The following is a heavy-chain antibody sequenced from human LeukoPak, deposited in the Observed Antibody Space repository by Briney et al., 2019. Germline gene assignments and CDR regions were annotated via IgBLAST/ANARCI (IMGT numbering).Heavy chain of an antibody. V-gene: IGHV3-9*01. CDR2: ISWNSGSI. J-gene: IGHJ4*02. CDR3: ARGFPTMWFDY. D-gene: IGHD5-12*01. CDR1: GFTFDDYA. Sequence: GGSLRLSCAASGFTFDDYAMHWVRQAPGKGLEWVSGISWNSGSIGYADSVKGRFTVSRDSSQNTLYLQMNSLRAEDTAVYYCARGFPTMWFDYWGQGTLVTVSS.